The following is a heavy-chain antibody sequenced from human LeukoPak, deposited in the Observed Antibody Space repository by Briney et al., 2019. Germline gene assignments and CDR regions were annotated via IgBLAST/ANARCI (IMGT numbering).Heavy chain of an antibody. D-gene: IGHD1-26*01. CDR1: GFTFRSHG. Sequence: GTSQRLSCAASGFTFRSHGMHWVRQAPGKGLEWVAFIWYDGSNKYYTDSVKGRFTISRDNSKNTLYLQMNSLRAEDTAVYYCAGDRATSYFDYWGQGALVTVSS. V-gene: IGHV3-33*01. CDR2: IWYDGSNK. CDR3: AGDRATSYFDY. J-gene: IGHJ4*02.